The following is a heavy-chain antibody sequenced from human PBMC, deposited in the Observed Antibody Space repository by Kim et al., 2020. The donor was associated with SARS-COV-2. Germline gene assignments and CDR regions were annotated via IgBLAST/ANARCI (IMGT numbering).Heavy chain of an antibody. D-gene: IGHD2-15*01. Sequence: YADAVMGRFTNSRDNTKNTVYLQMNCLRDEDTALYYCVKGCCSGWPNLDCWGQGTLVTV. CDR3: VKGCCSGWPNLDC. V-gene: IGHV3-30*02. J-gene: IGHJ4*02.